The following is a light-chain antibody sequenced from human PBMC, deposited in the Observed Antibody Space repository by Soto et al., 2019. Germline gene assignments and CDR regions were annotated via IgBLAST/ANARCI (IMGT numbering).Light chain of an antibody. V-gene: IGKV1-8*01. CDR1: QGISSY. J-gene: IGKJ3*01. CDR2: AAS. Sequence: AIRMTQSPSSLSASTGDRVTITCRASQGISSYLAWYQQKPGKAPKLLIYAASTLQSGVPSRLSGSGSGTECTLTSSCLQSEDFATYYGQQYYSYPQTFGPGTKVDI. CDR3: QQYYSYPQT.